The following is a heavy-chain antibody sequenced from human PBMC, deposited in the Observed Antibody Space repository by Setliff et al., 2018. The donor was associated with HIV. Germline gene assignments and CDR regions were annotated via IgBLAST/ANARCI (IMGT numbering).Heavy chain of an antibody. CDR1: GDSVSSASYY. J-gene: IGHJ6*03. CDR3: ASEAWTSYRSSSGYYYYYMDV. D-gene: IGHD6-6*01. Sequence: NPSETLSLTCTVSGDSVSSASYYWSWIRQPPGKGLEWIGYIYYSGTTKYNPSLKSRVTISVDTSKNQFSLELSSVTAADTAVYYCASEAWTSYRSSSGYYYYYMDVWGKGTTVTVSS. V-gene: IGHV4-61*01. CDR2: IYYSGTT.